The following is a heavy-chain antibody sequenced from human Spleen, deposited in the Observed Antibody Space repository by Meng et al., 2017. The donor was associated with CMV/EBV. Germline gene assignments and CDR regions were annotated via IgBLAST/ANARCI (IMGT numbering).Heavy chain of an antibody. CDR2: ISAYNGNT. CDR1: GYTFTSYG. V-gene: IGHV1-18*01. D-gene: IGHD2-2*02. CDR3: ARVYCSSTSCYNWDRDYYYYGMDV. Sequence: ASVKVSCKASGYTFTSYGISWARQAPGQGLEWMGWISAYNGNTNYAQKLQGRVTMTTDTSTSTAYMELRSLRSDDTAVYYCARVYCSSTSCYNWDRDYYYYGMDVWGQGTTVTVSS. J-gene: IGHJ6*02.